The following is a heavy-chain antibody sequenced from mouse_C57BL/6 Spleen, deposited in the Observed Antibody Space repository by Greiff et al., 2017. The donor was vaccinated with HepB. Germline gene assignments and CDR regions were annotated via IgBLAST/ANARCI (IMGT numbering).Heavy chain of an antibody. D-gene: IGHD1-1*01. J-gene: IGHJ4*01. CDR2: ISSGGDYI. CDR3: TRDRYYYGSSYAMDY. Sequence: EVQGVESGEGLVKPGGSLKLSCAASGFTFSSYAMSWVRQTPEKRLEWVAYISSGGDYIYYADTVKGRFTISRDNARNTLYLQMSSLKSEDTAMYYCTRDRYYYGSSYAMDYWGQGTSVTVSS. CDR1: GFTFSSYA. V-gene: IGHV5-9-1*02.